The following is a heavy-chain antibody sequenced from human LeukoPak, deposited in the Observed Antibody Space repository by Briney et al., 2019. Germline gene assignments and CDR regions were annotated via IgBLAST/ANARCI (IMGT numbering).Heavy chain of an antibody. D-gene: IGHD6-6*01. CDR1: GVTFATSG. CDR3: AKGLAYYYYGMDV. Sequence: GGSLRLSCELSGVTFATSGMTWVRQAPGKGLEWVSAISGSGGSTYYADSVKGRFTISRDNSKNTLYLQMNSLRAEDTAVYYCAKGLAYYYYGMDVWGQGTTVTVSS. CDR2: ISGSGGST. J-gene: IGHJ6*02. V-gene: IGHV3-23*01.